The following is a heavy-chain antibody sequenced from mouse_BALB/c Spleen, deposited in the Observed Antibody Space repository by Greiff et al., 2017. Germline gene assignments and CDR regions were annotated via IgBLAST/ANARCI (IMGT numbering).Heavy chain of an antibody. CDR1: GFTFSDYY. V-gene: IGHV5-4*02. CDR3: ARDYGNYVGYFDD. Sequence: DVKLVESGGGLVKPGGSLKLSCAASGFTFSDYYMYWVRQTPEKRLEWVATISDGGSYTYYPDSVKGRFTISRDNAKNNLYLQMSSLKSEDTAMYYCARDYGNYVGYFDDWGQGTTRTVSS. D-gene: IGHD2-1*01. J-gene: IGHJ2*01. CDR2: ISDGGSYT.